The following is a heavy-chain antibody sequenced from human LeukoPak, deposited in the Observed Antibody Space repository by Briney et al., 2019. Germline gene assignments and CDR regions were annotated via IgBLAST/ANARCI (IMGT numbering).Heavy chain of an antibody. CDR1: GYRFTGYF. CDR2: VNPNSGGT. V-gene: IGHV1-2*02. J-gene: IGHJ5*02. Sequence: ASVKVSCKASGYRFTGYFIHWVRQAPGQGLEWMGWVNPNSGGTNYAQKFQGRVTMTRDTSISTAYMELSRLRSDGTAVYYCASEIHWFDPWGQGTLVTVSS. CDR3: ASEIHWFDP.